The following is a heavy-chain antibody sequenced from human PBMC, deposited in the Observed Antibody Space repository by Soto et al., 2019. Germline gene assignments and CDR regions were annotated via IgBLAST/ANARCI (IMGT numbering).Heavy chain of an antibody. Sequence: GRSLRLSCAASGFTFSSYGMHWVRQAPGKGLEWVAVISYDGSNKYYADSVKGRFTISRDNSKNTLYLQMNSLRAEDTAVYYCAKLTMSAKEDYFDYWGQGTLVTVSS. CDR2: ISYDGSNK. CDR3: AKLTMSAKEDYFDY. D-gene: IGHD3-10*02. CDR1: GFTFSSYG. V-gene: IGHV3-30*18. J-gene: IGHJ4*02.